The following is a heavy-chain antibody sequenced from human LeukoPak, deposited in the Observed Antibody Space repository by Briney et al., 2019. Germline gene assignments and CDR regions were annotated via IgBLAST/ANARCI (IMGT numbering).Heavy chain of an antibody. D-gene: IGHD1-26*01. Sequence: GGSLRLSCAASGFTFSSYAMSWVRQAPGKGLEWVSAISGSGGSTYYADSVKGRFTISRDNSKNTLYLQMNSLRAEDTAVHYCAKVRYSGSYYDYWGQGTLVTVSS. V-gene: IGHV3-23*01. CDR2: ISGSGGST. J-gene: IGHJ4*02. CDR3: AKVRYSGSYYDY. CDR1: GFTFSSYA.